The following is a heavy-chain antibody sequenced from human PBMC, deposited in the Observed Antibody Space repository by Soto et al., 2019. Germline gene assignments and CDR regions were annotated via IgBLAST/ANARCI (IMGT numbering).Heavy chain of an antibody. CDR2: INHSGST. V-gene: IGHV4-34*01. J-gene: IGHJ4*02. D-gene: IGHD2-2*01. CDR3: ASVPSRGGSY. CDR1: GGSFSGYY. Sequence: QVQLQQWGAGLLKPSETLSLTCAVYGGSFSGYYWSWIRQPPGKGLEWIGEINHSGSTNYNPSLNSLVPLSVDPSKNQFSLKLSSVTAAVPAVDYCASVPSRGGSYWGQGTLVTVPS.